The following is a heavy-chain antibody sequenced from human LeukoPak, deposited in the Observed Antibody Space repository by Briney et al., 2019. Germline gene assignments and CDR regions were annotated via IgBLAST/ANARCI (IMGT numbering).Heavy chain of an antibody. J-gene: IGHJ4*02. CDR3: ARTRSLDYYDSSLDY. D-gene: IGHD3-22*01. Sequence: PSETLSLTCAVYGESFSGYYWSWIRQAPGTGLEWIGEIDHSGSTNYNPSLESRVTISVDTSRNQFSLRLNSVTAADTAVYYCARTRSLDYYDSSLDYWGQGTLVTVSS. CDR1: GESFSGYY. CDR2: IDHSGST. V-gene: IGHV4-34*01.